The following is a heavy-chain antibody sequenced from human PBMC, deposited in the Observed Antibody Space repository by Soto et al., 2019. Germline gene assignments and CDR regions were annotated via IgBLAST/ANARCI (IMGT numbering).Heavy chain of an antibody. CDR2: MNPINGAT. J-gene: IGHJ6*02. CDR3: GRGPSPRAPAGGTPYYYAMDV. Sequence: VASVKVSCNASGYDFTAYDINWVRQASGQGLEWMGWMNPINGATGSARRFQGRVSMTRNTATATAYLELTSLRSDDSAVYYCGRGPSPRAPAGGTPYYYAMDVWGQGTTVTVSS. D-gene: IGHD6-13*01. V-gene: IGHV1-8*02. CDR1: GYDFTAYD.